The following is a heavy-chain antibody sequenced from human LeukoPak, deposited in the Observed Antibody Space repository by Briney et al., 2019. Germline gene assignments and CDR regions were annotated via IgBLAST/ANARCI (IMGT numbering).Heavy chain of an antibody. CDR3: ARGRRSYGGWFDP. D-gene: IGHD5-18*01. CDR2: INHSGST. CDR1: GGSFSGYY. Sequence: SETLSLTCAVYGGSFSGYYWSWIRQPPGKGLEWIGEINHSGSTNYNPSLKSRVTISVDTSKNQFSLKLSSVTAADTAVYYCARGRRSYGGWFDPWGQGTLVTVSS. V-gene: IGHV4-34*01. J-gene: IGHJ5*02.